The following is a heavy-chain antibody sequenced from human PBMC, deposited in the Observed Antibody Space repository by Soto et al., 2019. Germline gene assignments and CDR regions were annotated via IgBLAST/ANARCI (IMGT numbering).Heavy chain of an antibody. V-gene: IGHV6-1*01. CDR1: GDIVSSNTAT. D-gene: IGHD3-16*01. CDR2: TYYRSKWYN. Sequence: SQALSLTCAISGDIVSSNTATWNWIRQSPSRGLEWLGRTYYRSKWYNEYAVSVNSRITINPDTSKNQFSLLLNSVTPDDSALYYCARDRGGLGYWGQGTLVTVSS. CDR3: ARDRGGLGY. J-gene: IGHJ4*01.